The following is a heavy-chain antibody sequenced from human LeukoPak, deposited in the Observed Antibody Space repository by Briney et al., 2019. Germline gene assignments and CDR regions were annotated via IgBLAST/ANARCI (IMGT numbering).Heavy chain of an antibody. V-gene: IGHV3-33*01. CDR1: GFTFSSYG. Sequence: PGRSLRLSCAASGFTFSSYGMHWVRQAPAKGLERVAAIWYDGSNKYYADSVKGRFTISRDNSKNTLYLQMNSLRAEGTAVYYCARDMDYGVSSDYWGQGTLVSVSS. CDR2: IWYDGSNK. CDR3: ARDMDYGVSSDY. J-gene: IGHJ4*02. D-gene: IGHD4-17*01.